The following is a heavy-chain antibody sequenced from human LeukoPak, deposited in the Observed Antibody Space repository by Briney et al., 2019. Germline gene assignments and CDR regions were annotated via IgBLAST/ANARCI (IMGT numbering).Heavy chain of an antibody. CDR2: ISAYNGNT. V-gene: IGHV1-18*01. J-gene: IGHJ3*02. Sequence: ASVKVSCKASGYTFTSYGISWVRQAPGQGLEWMGWISAYNGNTNYAQKLQGRVTMTTDTSTSTAYMELRSLRSDDTAVYYCARDKGIVVVAHDAFDIWGQGTMVIVSS. CDR3: ARDKGIVVVAHDAFDI. CDR1: GYTFTSYG. D-gene: IGHD2-15*01.